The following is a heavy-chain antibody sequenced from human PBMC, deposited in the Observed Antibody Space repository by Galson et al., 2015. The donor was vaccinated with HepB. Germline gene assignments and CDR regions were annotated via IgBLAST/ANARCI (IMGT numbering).Heavy chain of an antibody. J-gene: IGHJ4*02. D-gene: IGHD3-10*01. Sequence: ETLSLTCSVSGGSVRNAKYFWTWIRQRPGKGLEWIGHVYYSSTTKYSPSLESRVTISLDTSNNELSLKLRSVTAADTAVYFCARELWFADFFYYFNQWGQGTLVAVSS. V-gene: IGHV4-61*01. CDR2: VYYSSTT. CDR1: GGSVRNAKYF. CDR3: ARELWFADFFYYFNQ.